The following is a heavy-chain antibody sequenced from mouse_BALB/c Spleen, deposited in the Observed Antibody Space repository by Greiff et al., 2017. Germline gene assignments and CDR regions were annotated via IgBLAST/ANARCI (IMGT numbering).Heavy chain of an antibody. CDR1: GFTFSSFG. Sequence: EVMLVESGGGLVQPGGSRKLSCAASGFTFSSFGMHWVRQAPEKGLEWVAYISSGSSTIYYADTVKGRFTISRDNPKNTLFLQMTSLRSEDTAMYYCARSAFYYGSSHWYFDVWGAGTTVTVSS. CDR2: ISSGSSTI. CDR3: ARSAFYYGSSHWYFDV. V-gene: IGHV5-17*02. J-gene: IGHJ1*01. D-gene: IGHD1-1*01.